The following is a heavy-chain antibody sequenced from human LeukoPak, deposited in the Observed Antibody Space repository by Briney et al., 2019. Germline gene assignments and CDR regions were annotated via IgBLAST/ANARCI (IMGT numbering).Heavy chain of an antibody. D-gene: IGHD2-2*01. J-gene: IGHJ4*02. Sequence: ASVKVSCKASGYTFTGYYMHWVRQAPGQGLEWMGWINPNSGGTNYAQKFQDRVTMTRDTSISTAYMELSRLRSDDTAVYYCARGSAKDIVVVPTDWGQGTLVTVSS. CDR3: ARGSAKDIVVVPTD. CDR1: GYTFTGYY. V-gene: IGHV1-2*02. CDR2: INPNSGGT.